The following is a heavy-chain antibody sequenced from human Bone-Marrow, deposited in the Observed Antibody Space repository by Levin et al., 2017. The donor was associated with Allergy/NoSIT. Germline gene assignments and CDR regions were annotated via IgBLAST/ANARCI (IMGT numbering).Heavy chain of an antibody. CDR2: IAFDGSWS. CDR3: AKDARKTEGGMDA. Sequence: GGSLRLSCAASGFPFRSFGMYWVRQAPGKGLEWVAVIAFDGSWSDHADSVKGRLTVSRDNARNTLYLQMSRLRPEDTAVYYCAKDARKTEGGMDAWGQGTTVTVSS. CDR1: GFPFRSFG. D-gene: IGHD2-21*02. V-gene: IGHV3-30*18. J-gene: IGHJ6*02.